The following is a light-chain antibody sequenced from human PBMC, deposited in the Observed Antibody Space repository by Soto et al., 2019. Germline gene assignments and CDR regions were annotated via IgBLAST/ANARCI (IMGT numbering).Light chain of an antibody. CDR3: AQYGSSPRT. J-gene: IGKJ1*01. CDR1: QTVVSPY. CDR2: GIS. V-gene: IGKV3-20*01. Sequence: EIVWTQSRGILSLSPGERATLSCRASQTVVSPYLAWYQQKPGQTPRLLIYGISTRAAGIADRFSGSGSGTDFTLTISRLEPEDFAVYYCAQYGSSPRTFGQGTKVDIK.